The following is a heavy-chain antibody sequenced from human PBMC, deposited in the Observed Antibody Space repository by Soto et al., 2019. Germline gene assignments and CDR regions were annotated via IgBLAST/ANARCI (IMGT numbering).Heavy chain of an antibody. J-gene: IGHJ4*02. D-gene: IGHD2-2*01. V-gene: IGHV4-30-4*01. Sequence: SETLSLTCTVSGGSISSGDYYWSWIRQPPGKGLEWIGYIYYSGSTYYNPSLKSRVTISVDTSKNQFSLKVNSVTAADTAVYYCARGRLVPAVNFDYWGLGTLVTVSS. CDR1: GGSISSGDYY. CDR2: IYYSGST. CDR3: ARGRLVPAVNFDY.